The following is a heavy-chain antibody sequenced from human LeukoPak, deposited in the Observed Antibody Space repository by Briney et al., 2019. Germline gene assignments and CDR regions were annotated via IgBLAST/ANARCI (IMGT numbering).Heavy chain of an antibody. D-gene: IGHD6-19*01. Sequence: GGSLRLSCAASGFTFSSYSMNWVRQAPGKGLEWVSSISSSSSYIYYADSVKGRFTISRDNAKNSLYLQMNSLRAEDTAVYYCARDRQGSSGLPNAFDIWGQGTMVTVSS. CDR1: GFTFSSYS. CDR3: ARDRQGSSGLPNAFDI. J-gene: IGHJ3*02. V-gene: IGHV3-21*01. CDR2: ISSSSSYI.